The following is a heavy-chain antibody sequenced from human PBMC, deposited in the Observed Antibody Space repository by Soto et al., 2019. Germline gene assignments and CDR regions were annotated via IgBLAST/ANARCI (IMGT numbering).Heavy chain of an antibody. Sequence: QVQLQESGPGRVKASETLSLTCTVSGGSMRNYYWSWIRQPPGKGLEWIGYIYYIGSTNYNPSLKSRVTMSVDTSRNQLSLNVTSVTAADTAVYYCARGYSPALGAPWARVNWFDPWGQGPLVTVSS. CDR1: GGSMRNYY. V-gene: IGHV4-59*01. J-gene: IGHJ5*02. CDR2: IYYIGST. D-gene: IGHD1-26*01. CDR3: ARGYSPALGAPWARVNWFDP.